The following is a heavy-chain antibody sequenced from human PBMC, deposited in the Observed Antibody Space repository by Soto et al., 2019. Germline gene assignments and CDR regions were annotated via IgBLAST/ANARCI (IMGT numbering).Heavy chain of an antibody. J-gene: IGHJ3*01. CDR2: INPHSGGT. Sequence: QVQLVQSGAELRKPGASVKVSCETSGYKFIDFHIHWVRQAPGQGLEWIGWINPHSGGTNYAQAFQGRVTMTSDPSITTANMELKRLTSDDTAVYYCARDVAPLGDHRFDFWGQGTMVTVSS. V-gene: IGHV1-2*02. CDR3: ARDVAPLGDHRFDF. D-gene: IGHD2-21*01. CDR1: GYKFIDFH.